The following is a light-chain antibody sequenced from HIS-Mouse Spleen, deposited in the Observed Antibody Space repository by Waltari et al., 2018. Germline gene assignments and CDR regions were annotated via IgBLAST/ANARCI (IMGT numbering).Light chain of an antibody. J-gene: IGLJ3*02. Sequence: SYELTQPPSVSVSPGQTARITCPGDALPKQYAYWYQQKPRQAPVLVIYKDSERPSGIPERFSGSSSGTTVTLTISGVQAEDEADYYCQSADSSGTYQVFGGGTKLTVL. V-gene: IGLV3-25*03. CDR1: ALPKQY. CDR3: QSADSSGTYQV. CDR2: KDS.